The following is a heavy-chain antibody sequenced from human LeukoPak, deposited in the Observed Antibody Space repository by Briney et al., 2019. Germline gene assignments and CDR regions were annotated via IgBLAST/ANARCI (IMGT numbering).Heavy chain of an antibody. V-gene: IGHV3-23*01. CDR1: GFTFSSYA. CDR2: ISGSVGGT. D-gene: IGHD3-3*01. CDR3: AKDAVYDFWSGYSNYGMDV. Sequence: GGSLRLSCAASGFTFSSYAMSWVRQAPGRGLERVSSISGSVGGTYYADSVKGRFTISRDSSKNTLYLQMDSLRPEDTAIYYCAKDAVYDFWSGYSNYGMDVWGQGTTVTVSS. J-gene: IGHJ6*02.